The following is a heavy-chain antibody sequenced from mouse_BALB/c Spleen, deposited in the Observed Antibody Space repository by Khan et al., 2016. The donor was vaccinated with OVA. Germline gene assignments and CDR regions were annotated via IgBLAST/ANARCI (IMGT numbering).Heavy chain of an antibody. Sequence: EVELVESGGGLVEPGGSLRLSCATSGFTFSDYYMSWVRQPPGKALEWLGFIRKKASGYTTEYSASVKGRFTISRDNYQSILYLQMNSLRAEASATYYCARVDYGYGFAYWGQGTLVTVSA. V-gene: IGHV7-3*02. CDR3: ARVDYGYGFAY. J-gene: IGHJ3*01. CDR1: GFTFSDYY. D-gene: IGHD1-2*01. CDR2: IRKKASGYTT.